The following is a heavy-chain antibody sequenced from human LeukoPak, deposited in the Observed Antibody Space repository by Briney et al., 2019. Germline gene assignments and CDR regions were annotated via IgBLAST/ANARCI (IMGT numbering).Heavy chain of an antibody. CDR2: ITNSGGGT. J-gene: IGHJ4*02. V-gene: IGHV3-23*01. D-gene: IGHD1-26*01. Sequence: GGSLRLSCEASGFTFSSYAMTWVRQAPGKGLEWVSAITNSGGGTYYADSVKGRFTISRDNSKNTLYLQMNSLKAEDTGVYYCVKFVGAKGYWGQGTLVTVSS. CDR1: GFTFSSYA. CDR3: VKFVGAKGY.